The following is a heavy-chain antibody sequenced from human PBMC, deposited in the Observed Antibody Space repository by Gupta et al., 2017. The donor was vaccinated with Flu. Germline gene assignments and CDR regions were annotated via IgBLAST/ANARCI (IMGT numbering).Heavy chain of an antibody. CDR3: ARVPTYYLDSSGHYYFDAFDI. J-gene: IGHJ3*02. V-gene: IGHV3-11*05. D-gene: IGHD3-22*01. CDR1: GFTFSDYY. Sequence: QVQLVESGGGLVKPGGSLRLSCAASGFTFSDYYMSWIRQTPGKGLEWASYISSSSSHTNYADSVKGRFTISRDNAKNSLYLQMNSLRAEDTAVYYCARVPTYYLDSSGHYYFDAFDIWGQGTVVTVSS. CDR2: ISSSSSHT.